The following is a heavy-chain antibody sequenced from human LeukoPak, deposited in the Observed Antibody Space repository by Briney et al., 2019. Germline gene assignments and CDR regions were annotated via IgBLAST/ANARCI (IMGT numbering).Heavy chain of an antibody. Sequence: PSETLSLTCSVSGVSIRNYHWNWIRQPPGKGLEWIGYMYYSGSTNYNSSLKSRVTISVDTSKNEVSLKLSSVTATDTAVYYCARSRDGGLITMVRGVPNWFDPWGQGTLVIVSS. D-gene: IGHD3-10*01. CDR1: GVSIRNYH. V-gene: IGHV4-59*08. CDR3: ARSRDGGLITMVRGVPNWFDP. J-gene: IGHJ5*02. CDR2: MYYSGST.